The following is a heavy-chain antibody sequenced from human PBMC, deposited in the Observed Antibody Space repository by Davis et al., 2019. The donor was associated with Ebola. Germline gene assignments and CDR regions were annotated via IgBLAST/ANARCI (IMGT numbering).Heavy chain of an antibody. J-gene: IGHJ4*02. CDR3: ARDQTPYSGYDGTVDY. Sequence: GESLKISCAASGFTFSSYSMNWVRQAPGKGLEWASSISSSSSYIYYADSVKGRFTISRDTAKNSLYLQMNSLRAEDTAVYYCARDQTPYSGYDGTVDYWGQGTLVTVSS. D-gene: IGHD5-12*01. CDR2: ISSSSSYI. CDR1: GFTFSSYS. V-gene: IGHV3-21*01.